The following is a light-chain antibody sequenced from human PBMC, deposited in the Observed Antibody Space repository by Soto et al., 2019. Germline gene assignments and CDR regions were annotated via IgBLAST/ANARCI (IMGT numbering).Light chain of an antibody. J-gene: IGLJ1*01. CDR3: TSHAGSNNYV. V-gene: IGLV2-8*01. CDR1: SSDVGGYNY. Sequence: QSGLTQPPSASGSPGHAVTISCTGTSSDVGGYNYVSWYQQHPGKAPKLIISEVSKRPSGVPDRFSGSKSGNTASLTVSGLQAEDEADYYCTSHAGSNNYVFGTGTKVTVL. CDR2: EVS.